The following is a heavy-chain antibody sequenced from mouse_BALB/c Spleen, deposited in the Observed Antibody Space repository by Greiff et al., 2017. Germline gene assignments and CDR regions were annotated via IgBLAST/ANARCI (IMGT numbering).Heavy chain of an antibody. V-gene: IGHV3-2*02. CDR3: ARWELGQYFDV. Sequence: EVKLMESGPGLVKPSQSLSLTCTVTGYSITSDYAWNWIRQFPGNKLEWMGYISYSGSTSYNPSLKSRISITRDTSKNQFFLQLNSVTTEDTATYYCARWELGQYFDVWGAGTTVTVSS. D-gene: IGHD4-1*01. CDR1: GYSITSDYA. CDR2: ISYSGST. J-gene: IGHJ1*01.